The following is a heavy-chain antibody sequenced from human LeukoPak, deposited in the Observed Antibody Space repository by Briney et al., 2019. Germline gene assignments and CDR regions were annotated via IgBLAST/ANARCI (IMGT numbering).Heavy chain of an antibody. J-gene: IGHJ4*02. CDR2: ISYDANIGSNK. D-gene: IGHD3-3*01. Sequence: GGCLRLSCATSGFTFSRYAMHWVRQAPGKGLEWVALISYDANIGSNKYYADSVKGRFTISRDNSKNTLYLQMNSLRAEDTAVYYCARDGGYDFWSGYYQDYWGQGTLVTVSS. CDR3: ARDGGYDFWSGYYQDY. V-gene: IGHV3-30-3*01. CDR1: GFTFSRYA.